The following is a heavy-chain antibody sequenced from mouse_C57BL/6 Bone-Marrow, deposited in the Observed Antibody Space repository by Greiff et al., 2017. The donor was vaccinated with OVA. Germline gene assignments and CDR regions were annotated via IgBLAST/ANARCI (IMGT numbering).Heavy chain of an antibody. D-gene: IGHD2-12*01. V-gene: IGHV1-64*01. CDR1: GYTFNSYW. Sequence: VQLQQPGAELVKPGASVKLSCKASGYTFNSYWMHWVKQRPGQGLEWIGMIHPNSGSTNYNEKFKSKATLTVDKASSTAYMQRSSLTAEDAAVYYCATLRRGFDYWGQGTTLTVSS. J-gene: IGHJ2*01. CDR2: IHPNSGST. CDR3: ATLRRGFDY.